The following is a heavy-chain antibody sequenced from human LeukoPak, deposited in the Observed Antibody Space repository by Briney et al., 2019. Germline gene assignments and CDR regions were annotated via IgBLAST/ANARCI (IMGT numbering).Heavy chain of an antibody. V-gene: IGHV4-39*01. D-gene: IGHD6-13*01. J-gene: IGHJ4*02. Sequence: SETLSLTCTVSGGSISSSSYYWGWIRQPPGKGLEWIGSIYYSGSIYYNPSLKSRVTISVDTSKDQFSLKLSSVTAADTAVYYCARHQSAQHLDYWGQGTLVTVSS. CDR2: IYYSGSI. CDR1: GGSISSSSYY. CDR3: ARHQSAQHLDY.